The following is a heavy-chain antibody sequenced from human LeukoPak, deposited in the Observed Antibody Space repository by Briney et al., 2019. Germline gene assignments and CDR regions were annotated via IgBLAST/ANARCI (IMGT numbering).Heavy chain of an antibody. Sequence: PSETLSLTCAVSGGSISSSNWWSWVRQPPGKGLEWIGEIYHSGSTNYNPSLKSRVTISVDKSKNQFSLKLSSVTAADTAVYYCARLKPGLWFGRSYYYYMDVWGKGTTVTISS. D-gene: IGHD3-10*01. CDR1: GGSISSSNW. CDR2: IYHSGST. J-gene: IGHJ6*03. V-gene: IGHV4-4*02. CDR3: ARLKPGLWFGRSYYYYMDV.